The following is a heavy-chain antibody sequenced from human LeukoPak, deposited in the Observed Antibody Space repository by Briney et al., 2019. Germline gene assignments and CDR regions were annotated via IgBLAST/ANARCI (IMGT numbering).Heavy chain of an antibody. V-gene: IGHV1-8*02. CDR1: GYTFTGYY. CDR2: INPNSGNT. J-gene: IGHJ5*02. CDR3: ARASSSYNWFDP. D-gene: IGHD6-6*01. Sequence: ASVKVSCKASGYTFTGYYMHWVRQAPGQGLEWMGRINPNSGNTDYAQKFQGRVTMTRNTSISTAYMELSSLKSEDTAVYYCARASSSYNWFDPWGQGTLVTVSS.